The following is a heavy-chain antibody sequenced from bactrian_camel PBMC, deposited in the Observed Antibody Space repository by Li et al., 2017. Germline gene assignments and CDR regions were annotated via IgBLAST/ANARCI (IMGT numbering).Heavy chain of an antibody. D-gene: IGHD6*01. CDR2: IDLTGRT. CDR3: AADYSSTLCSLVAARLGI. Sequence: VQLVESGGGSVQTGGSLRISCSASGFTVGADCLGWFRQAPGKEREGVAVIDLTGRTTYADSLKDRFTISKGNAKNTLTLQMNSLKPEDTAMYYCAADYSSTLCSLVAARLGIWGQGTQVTVS. CDR1: GFTVGADC. V-gene: IGHV3S53*01. J-gene: IGHJ6*01.